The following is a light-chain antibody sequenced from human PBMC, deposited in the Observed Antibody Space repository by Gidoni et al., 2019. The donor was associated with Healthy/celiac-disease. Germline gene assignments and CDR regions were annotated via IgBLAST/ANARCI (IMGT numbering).Light chain of an antibody. J-gene: IGKJ4*01. CDR3: QPYDNLPLT. CDR1: QDISNY. CDR2: DAS. V-gene: IGKV1-33*01. Sequence: DIQMTQSPSSLSASVGDRVTITCQASQDISNYLNWYQQKPGKAPKLLIYDASNLETGVPSRFSGRGSGTDFSFTIRSLQPEDIATYYCQPYDNLPLTFGGGTQVEIK.